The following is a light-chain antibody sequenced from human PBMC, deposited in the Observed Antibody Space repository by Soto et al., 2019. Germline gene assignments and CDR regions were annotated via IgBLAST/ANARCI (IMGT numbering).Light chain of an antibody. J-gene: IGKJ4*01. V-gene: IGKV3D-15*01. Sequence: DIILTQSPAIVSVSPGERATLSCRASRSVSTNLAWYQHKHGQAPRLLIFGASTRVTDIPPRFSGTGSGTEFTLTINYLKSEDLGIYYCQQYEKTVPPVNFGGGTKVEI. CDR1: RSVSTN. CDR2: GAS. CDR3: QQYEKTVPPVN.